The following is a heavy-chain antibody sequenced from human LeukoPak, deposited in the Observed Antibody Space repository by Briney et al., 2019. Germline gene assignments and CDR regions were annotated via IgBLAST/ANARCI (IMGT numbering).Heavy chain of an antibody. J-gene: IGHJ6*02. CDR2: ISSSSSSYI. D-gene: IGHD3-10*01. V-gene: IGHV3-21*01. CDR1: GFTFSSYA. Sequence: GGSLRLSCAASGFTFSSYAMSWVRQAPGKGLEWVSSISSSSSSYIYYADSVKGRFTISRDNAKNSLYLQMNSLRAEDTAVYYCARDAGRSYYYGMDVWGQGTTVTVSS. CDR3: ARDAGRSYYYGMDV.